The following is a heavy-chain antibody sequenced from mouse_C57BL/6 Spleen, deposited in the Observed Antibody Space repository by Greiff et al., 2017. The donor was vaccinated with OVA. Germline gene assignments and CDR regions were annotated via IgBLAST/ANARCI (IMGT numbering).Heavy chain of an antibody. V-gene: IGHV5-17*01. CDR1: GFTFSDYG. CDR3: ARDYYGSSGY. CDR2: ISSGSSTI. D-gene: IGHD1-1*01. Sequence: DVKLVESGGGLVKPGGSLKLSCAASGFTFSDYGMHWVRQAPEKGLEWVAYISSGSSTIYYADTVKGRFTISRDNAKNTLFLQMTSLRSEDTAMYYCARDYYGSSGYWGQGTTLTVSS. J-gene: IGHJ2*01.